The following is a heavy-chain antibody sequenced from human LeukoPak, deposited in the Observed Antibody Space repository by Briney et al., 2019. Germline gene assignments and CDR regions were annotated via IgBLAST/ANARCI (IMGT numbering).Heavy chain of an antibody. CDR2: INPKNGGT. Sequence: ASVKVSCKASGYTFTGYFMHWVRQAPGQRLEWMGWINPKNGGTKYAQNFQGRVIMTRDTSISTVYMELSMRSDDTAVYYCLRSSGYDRFDFWGQGTLVTVSS. D-gene: IGHD5-12*01. J-gene: IGHJ4*02. CDR3: LRSSGYDRFDF. V-gene: IGHV1-2*02. CDR1: GYTFTGYF.